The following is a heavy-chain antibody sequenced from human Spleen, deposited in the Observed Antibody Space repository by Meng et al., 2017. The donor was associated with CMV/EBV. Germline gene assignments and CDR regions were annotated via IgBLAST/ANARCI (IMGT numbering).Heavy chain of an antibody. Sequence: GSLRLSCTVSGGSISSYYWSWIRQPPGKGLEWIGYIYYSGSTNYNPSLKSRVTISVDTSKNQFSLKLSSVTAVDTAVYYCARGGYCGGDCYLNWFDPWGQGTLVTVSS. CDR2: IYYSGST. V-gene: IGHV4-59*01. D-gene: IGHD2-21*01. CDR3: ARGGYCGGDCYLNWFDP. CDR1: GGSISSYY. J-gene: IGHJ5*02.